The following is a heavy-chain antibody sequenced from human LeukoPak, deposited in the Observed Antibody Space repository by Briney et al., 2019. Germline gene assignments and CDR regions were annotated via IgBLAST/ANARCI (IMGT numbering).Heavy chain of an antibody. Sequence: GESLRLSCAPSGFTFSAYSLSWVRQAPGKGLEWVAKIKKDGSEKDYVDSVKGRFTISRDNAKGSLYLQLNSLRAEDTAVYYCARQGDDYGEYFQHWGQGTLVTVSS. D-gene: IGHD4-17*01. J-gene: IGHJ1*01. CDR1: GFTFSAYS. V-gene: IGHV3-7*03. CDR2: IKKDGSEK. CDR3: ARQGDDYGEYFQH.